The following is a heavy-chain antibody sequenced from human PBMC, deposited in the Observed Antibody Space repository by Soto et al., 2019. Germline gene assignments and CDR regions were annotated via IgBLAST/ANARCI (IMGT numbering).Heavy chain of an antibody. CDR1: GDSVSSENYY. CDR2: IYSSGGT. Sequence: PSETLSLTCTVSGDSVSSENYYWTWIRQSPGKGLEWIGYIYSSGGTNYNASLKSRVTISLDTSRNQFSLKLTPVTAADTAVYYCARDIRGYSRAFDYWGQGTLVTVSS. CDR3: ARDIRGYSRAFDY. V-gene: IGHV4-61*01. D-gene: IGHD5-18*01. J-gene: IGHJ4*02.